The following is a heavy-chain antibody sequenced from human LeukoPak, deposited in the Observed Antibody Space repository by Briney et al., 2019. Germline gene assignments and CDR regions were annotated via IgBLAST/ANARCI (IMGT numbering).Heavy chain of an antibody. Sequence: ASVKVSCKASGYTFTGYYMHWVRQAPGQGLEWMGRINPNSGGTNYAQKFQGRVTMTRDTSISTAYMELSRLRSDDTAVYYCVRAFSRKGYYYGMDVWGQGTTVTASS. CDR1: GYTFTGYY. J-gene: IGHJ6*02. D-gene: IGHD3-3*02. CDR2: INPNSGGT. CDR3: VRAFSRKGYYYGMDV. V-gene: IGHV1-2*06.